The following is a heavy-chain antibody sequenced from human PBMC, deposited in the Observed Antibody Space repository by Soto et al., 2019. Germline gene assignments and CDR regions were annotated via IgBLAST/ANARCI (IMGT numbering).Heavy chain of an antibody. J-gene: IGHJ4*02. CDR1: GGSFSGYY. V-gene: IGHV4-34*01. CDR3: ARGWSGWRVWLDY. D-gene: IGHD6-19*01. CDR2: INHSGST. Sequence: QVQLQQWGAGLLKPSETLSLTCAVYGGSFSGYYWSWIRQPPGKGLEWIGEINHSGSTNYNPSLKSRVXXSXDXXKNQFSLKLSSVTAADTAVYYCARGWSGWRVWLDYWGQGTLVTVSS.